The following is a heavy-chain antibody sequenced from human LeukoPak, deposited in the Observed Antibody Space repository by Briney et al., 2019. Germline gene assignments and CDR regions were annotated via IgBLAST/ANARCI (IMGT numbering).Heavy chain of an antibody. CDR2: INPNSGGT. CDR3: ARDLRDVMRTGIPYEIDY. J-gene: IGHJ4*02. Sequence: GASVKVSCKASGYTFTGYYIHWVRQAPGQGLEWMGWINPNSGGTYFAQKFQGRVTVTRDTFIATAYMELRRLTSDDTAIYYCARDLRDVMRTGIPYEIDYWGQGTLVTVSS. CDR1: GYTFTGYY. V-gene: IGHV1-2*02. D-gene: IGHD1-1*01.